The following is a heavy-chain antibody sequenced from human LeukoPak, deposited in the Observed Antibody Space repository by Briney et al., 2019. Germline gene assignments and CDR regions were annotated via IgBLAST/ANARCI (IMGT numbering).Heavy chain of an antibody. CDR1: GYTFTSYG. CDR2: ISAYNGNT. D-gene: IGHD3-10*01. V-gene: IGHV1-18*01. J-gene: IGHJ4*02. Sequence: ASVKVSCKASGYTFTSYGISWVRQAPGQGLEWTGWISAYNGNTNYAQKLQGRVTMTTDTSTSTAYMELRSLRSDDTAVYYCAREPDYYGSGDYFDYWGQGTLVTVSS. CDR3: AREPDYYGSGDYFDY.